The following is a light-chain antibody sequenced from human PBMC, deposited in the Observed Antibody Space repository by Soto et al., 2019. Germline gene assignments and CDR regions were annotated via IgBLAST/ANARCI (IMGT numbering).Light chain of an antibody. CDR3: QQRSNWPLIT. V-gene: IGKV3-15*01. Sequence: EIVMTQSPATLSVSPGERATLSCRASQSVNSNLAWYQQKPGQSPRLLIYGASTRATGIPARFSGSGSGTEFTFTISSLQSEDFAVYYCQQRSNWPLITFGQGTRLEIK. J-gene: IGKJ5*01. CDR2: GAS. CDR1: QSVNSN.